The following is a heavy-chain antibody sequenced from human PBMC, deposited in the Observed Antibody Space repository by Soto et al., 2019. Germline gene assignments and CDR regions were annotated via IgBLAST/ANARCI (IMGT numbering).Heavy chain of an antibody. CDR3: ARDCTYYYGSGSSNYYFYYGMGV. V-gene: IGHV4-38-2*02. Sequence: SETLSLTCAVSGYSISSGYYWGWIRQPPGKGLEWIGSIYHSGSTYYNPSLKSRVTISVDTSKNQFSLKLSSVTAADTAVYYCARDCTYYYGSGSSNYYFYYGMGVWGQVTTVTVSS. CDR2: IYHSGST. J-gene: IGHJ6*02. CDR1: GYSISSGYY. D-gene: IGHD3-10*01.